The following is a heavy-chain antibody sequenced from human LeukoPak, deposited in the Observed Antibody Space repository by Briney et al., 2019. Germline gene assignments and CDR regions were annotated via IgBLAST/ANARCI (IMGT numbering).Heavy chain of an antibody. CDR1: GYTFTGYY. Sequence: GASVKVSCKASGYTFTGYYMHWVRQAPGQGLEWMGWINPNSGGTNYAQKFQGRVTMTRDTSISTAYMELSRLRSDDTAVYYCARAHASLGYYDSSGYYPYWGQGTLVTVSS. CDR3: ARAHASLGYYDSSGYYPY. J-gene: IGHJ4*02. D-gene: IGHD3-22*01. CDR2: INPNSGGT. V-gene: IGHV1-2*02.